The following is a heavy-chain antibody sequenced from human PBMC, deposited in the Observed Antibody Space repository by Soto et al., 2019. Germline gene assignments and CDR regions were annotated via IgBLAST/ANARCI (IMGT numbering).Heavy chain of an antibody. CDR3: AGDQRYDFWSGYYRDYGMDV. J-gene: IGHJ6*02. Sequence: GGSLRLSCAASGFTFSSYTMNWVRQAPGKGLEWVSSISSRSSYIYYADSVKGRFTISRDNAKISVYLQKNSLRAEDTAVYYWAGDQRYDFWSGYYRDYGMDVWGQGTTVTVS. CDR2: ISSRSSYI. V-gene: IGHV3-21*01. D-gene: IGHD3-3*01. CDR1: GFTFSSYT.